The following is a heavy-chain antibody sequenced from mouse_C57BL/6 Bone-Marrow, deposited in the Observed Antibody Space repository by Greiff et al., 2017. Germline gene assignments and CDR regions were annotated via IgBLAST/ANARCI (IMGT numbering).Heavy chain of an antibody. CDR2: IDPNSGGT. CDR3: ARGGYDPSRNWYFDV. Sequence: QVQLQQPGAELVKPGASVKLSCKASGYTFTSYWIHWVKQRPGRGLEWIGRIDPNSGGTKYNEKFKSKATLTVDKPSSTAYMQLSSLTSEDSVVYYCARGGYDPSRNWYFDVWGTGTTVTVSS. J-gene: IGHJ1*03. CDR1: GYTFTSYW. V-gene: IGHV1-72*01. D-gene: IGHD2-3*01.